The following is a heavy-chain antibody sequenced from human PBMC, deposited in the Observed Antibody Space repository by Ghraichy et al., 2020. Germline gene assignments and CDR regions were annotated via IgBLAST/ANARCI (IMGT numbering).Heavy chain of an antibody. D-gene: IGHD1-26*01. CDR1: GGSISSSSYY. CDR3: ARHSGVVGATLDWFDP. J-gene: IGHJ5*02. V-gene: IGHV4-39*01. CDR2: IYYSGST. Sequence: SETLSLTCTVSGGSISSSSYYWGWIRQPPGKGLEWIGSIYYSGSTYYNPSLKSRVTISVDTSKNQFSLKLSSVTAADTAVYYCARHSGVVGATLDWFDPWGQGTLVTVSS.